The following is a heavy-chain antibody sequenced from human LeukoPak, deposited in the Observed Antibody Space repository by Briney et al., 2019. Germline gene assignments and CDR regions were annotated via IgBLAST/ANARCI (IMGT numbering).Heavy chain of an antibody. CDR2: IYHSGST. J-gene: IGHJ3*02. D-gene: IGHD3-22*01. CDR3: ARSGYGPNDAFDI. Sequence: GSLRLSCVASGFTFSNAWMNWVRQAPGKGLEWIGYIYHSGSTYYNPSLKSRVTIPVDRSKNQFSLKLSSVTAADTAVYYCARSGYGPNDAFDIWGQGTMVTVSS. V-gene: IGHV4-4*02. CDR1: GFTFSNAW.